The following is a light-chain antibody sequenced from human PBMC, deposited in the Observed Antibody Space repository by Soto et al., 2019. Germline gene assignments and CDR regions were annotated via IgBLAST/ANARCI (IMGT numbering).Light chain of an antibody. V-gene: IGKV3-15*01. CDR2: DAS. Sequence: EVVLTQSPATLSLSPGDRATLSCRASQNIGSAVSCYHQRTGQAPRLLLFDASIRAPTIPARFSCSVSGTEFTLTISSLESEDFAVYFCQQYGGWPQTFGQGTKVEIK. J-gene: IGKJ1*01. CDR3: QQYGGWPQT. CDR1: QNIGSA.